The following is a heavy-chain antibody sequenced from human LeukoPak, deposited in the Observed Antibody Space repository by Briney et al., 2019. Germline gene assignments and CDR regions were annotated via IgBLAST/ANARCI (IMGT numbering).Heavy chain of an antibody. J-gene: IGHJ6*03. D-gene: IGHD6-19*01. Sequence: GGSLRLSCAASGFTFSSYWMSWVRQAPGKGLEWVSSISSSSSYIYYADSVKGRFTISRDNAKNSLYLQMNSLRAEDTAVYYCARDTVAVVEYYMDVWGKGTTVTVSS. CDR2: ISSSSSYI. CDR3: ARDTVAVVEYYMDV. CDR1: GFTFSSYW. V-gene: IGHV3-21*01.